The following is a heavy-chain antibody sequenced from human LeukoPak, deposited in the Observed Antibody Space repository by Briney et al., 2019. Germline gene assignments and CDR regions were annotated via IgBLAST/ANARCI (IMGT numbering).Heavy chain of an antibody. CDR1: GDSISSSSYF. D-gene: IGHD3-10*01. J-gene: IGHJ4*02. V-gene: IGHV4-39*01. CDR3: ARQRITSQGYFDY. CDR2: IYYSGNT. Sequence: SETLSLTCTVSGDSISSSSYFWGWIRQPPGTGLEWIGTIYYSGNTYYNPSLKSRVTISVDTSKNQFSLKLSSVTAADTAVYYCARQRITSQGYFDYWGQGTLVTVSS.